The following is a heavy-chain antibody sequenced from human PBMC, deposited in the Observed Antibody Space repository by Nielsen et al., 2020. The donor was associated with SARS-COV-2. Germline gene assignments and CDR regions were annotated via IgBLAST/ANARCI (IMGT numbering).Heavy chain of an antibody. V-gene: IGHV4-30-4*01. D-gene: IGHD6-25*01. J-gene: IGHJ4*02. CDR1: GASIRRGDYY. CDR3: ARDKQR. CDR2: YYSGTT. Sequence: SETLSLTCSVSGASIRRGDYYWSWIRQPPGAGLEWIASYYSGTTYYDPSLKSRLTLSVDTSKNQFSLKLSSVTAADTAVYYCARDKQRWGQGTLVTVSS.